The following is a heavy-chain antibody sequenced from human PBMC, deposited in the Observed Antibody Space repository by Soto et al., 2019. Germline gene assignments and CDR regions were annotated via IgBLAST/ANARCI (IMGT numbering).Heavy chain of an antibody. V-gene: IGHV2-5*02. CDR1: GFSLSTRGLG. J-gene: IGHJ4*02. Sequence: SGPKLVNHTQTLTLTCSFSGFSLSTRGLGVGWIRQPPGKAPERLALIFWDDEKSYSTSLTSRLTITKDTSKNQVVLTLSNMEPVDTGTYDRARILTGSGGHFDYWGQGTLVTVSS. CDR3: ARILTGSGGHFDY. D-gene: IGHD2-15*01. CDR2: IFWDDEK.